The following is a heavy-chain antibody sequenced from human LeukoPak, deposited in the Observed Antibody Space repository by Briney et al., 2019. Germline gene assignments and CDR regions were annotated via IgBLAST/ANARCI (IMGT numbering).Heavy chain of an antibody. D-gene: IGHD1-26*01. Sequence: GASVTVSCTASGYTFTVYYMHWVRQAPGQGLEWMGRINPNNGGTNYAQKFQGRVTMTGDTSISTAYMELSSLRSDDTAVYYCTRESGSYHGNDYWGQGTLVTVSS. CDR2: INPNNGGT. CDR1: GYTFTVYY. J-gene: IGHJ4*02. V-gene: IGHV1-2*06. CDR3: TRESGSYHGNDY.